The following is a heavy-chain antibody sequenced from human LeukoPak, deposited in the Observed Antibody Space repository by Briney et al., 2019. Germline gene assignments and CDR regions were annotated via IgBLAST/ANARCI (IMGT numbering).Heavy chain of an antibody. CDR3: AKGFACAEDRCYGLDS. V-gene: IGHV3-23*01. J-gene: IGHJ4*02. CDR1: GFCFSRYA. D-gene: IGHD4/OR15-4a*01. CDR2: ITESGHST. Sequence: KPGGSLRLSCAASGFCFSRYAMTWVRQAPGKGLEWVSLITESGHSTYYTKSVKGRFTISRDNSKNTLFLQMNSLGVEDTALYFCAKGFACAEDRCYGLDSWGQGILVIVSS.